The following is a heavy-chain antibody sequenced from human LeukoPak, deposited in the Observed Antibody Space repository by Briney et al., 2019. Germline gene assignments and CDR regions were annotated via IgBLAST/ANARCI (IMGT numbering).Heavy chain of an antibody. CDR1: GYTFTSYD. CDR2: RNPNSGNT. J-gene: IGHJ4*02. CDR3: ARVTYYYDSSGSPFGY. V-gene: IGHV1-8*01. Sequence: ASVKVSCKASGYTFTSYDINWVRQATGQGLEWMGWRNPNSGNTGYAQKFQGRVTMTRNTSISTAYMELSSLRSEDTAVYYCARVTYYYDSSGSPFGYWGQGTLVSISS. D-gene: IGHD3-22*01.